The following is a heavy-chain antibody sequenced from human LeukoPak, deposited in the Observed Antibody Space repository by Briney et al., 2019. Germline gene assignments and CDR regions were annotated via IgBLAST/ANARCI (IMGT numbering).Heavy chain of an antibody. J-gene: IGHJ4*02. CDR1: GFTFSSYS. CDR2: ISSSSSYK. Sequence: GGSLRLSCAASGFTFSSYSMNWVRQAPGKGLEWVSSISSSSSYKYYADSVKGRFTISRDNAKNSLYLQMNSLRAEDTAVYYCARGYYDILTGYYRELDYWGQGTLVTVSS. CDR3: ARGYYDILTGYYRELDY. V-gene: IGHV3-21*01. D-gene: IGHD3-9*01.